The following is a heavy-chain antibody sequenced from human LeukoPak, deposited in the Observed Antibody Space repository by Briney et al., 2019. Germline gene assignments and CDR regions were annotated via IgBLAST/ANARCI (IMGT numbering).Heavy chain of an antibody. D-gene: IGHD3-3*01. CDR3: ARKGESGYGMDV. Sequence: GGSLRLSCAASGFTVSSNYMSWVRQAPGKGLEWVSVIYSGGSTYYADSVKGRFTISRDNSKNTLYLQMSSLRAEDTAVYYCARKGESGYGMDVWGQGTTVTVSS. J-gene: IGHJ6*02. CDR2: IYSGGST. CDR1: GFTVSSNY. V-gene: IGHV3-66*01.